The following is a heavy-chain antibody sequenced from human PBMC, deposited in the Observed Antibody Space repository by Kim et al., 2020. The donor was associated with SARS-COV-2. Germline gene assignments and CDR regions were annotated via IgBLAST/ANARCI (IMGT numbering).Heavy chain of an antibody. D-gene: IGHD5-12*01. Sequence: SVKVSCKASGGTFSSYAISWVRQAPGQGLEWMGGIIPIFGTANYAQKFQGRVTITADESTSTAYMELSSLRSEDTAVYYCARGPDIVATIAWYFDLWGRGTLVTVSS. J-gene: IGHJ2*01. CDR1: GGTFSSYA. CDR2: IIPIFGTA. CDR3: ARGPDIVATIAWYFDL. V-gene: IGHV1-69*13.